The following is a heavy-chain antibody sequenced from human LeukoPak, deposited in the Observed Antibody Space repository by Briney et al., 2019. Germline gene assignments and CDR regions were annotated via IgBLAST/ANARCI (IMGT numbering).Heavy chain of an antibody. J-gene: IGHJ6*02. Sequence: SEALSLTCAVYGGSFSGYYWSWIRQPPGKGLEWIGEINHSGSTNYNPSLKSRVTISVDTSKNQFSLKLRSVTAADTAVSYCASVYDRGSYPPDGMDVWGQGTTVTVSS. CDR1: GGSFSGYY. D-gene: IGHD1-26*01. CDR2: INHSGST. V-gene: IGHV4-34*01. CDR3: ASVYDRGSYPPDGMDV.